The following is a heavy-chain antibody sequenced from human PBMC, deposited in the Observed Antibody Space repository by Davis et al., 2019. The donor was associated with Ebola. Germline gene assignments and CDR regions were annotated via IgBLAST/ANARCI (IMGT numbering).Heavy chain of an antibody. V-gene: IGHV3-53*01. CDR2: VFSGGTT. Sequence: PGGSLRFSCAASGFTVTANYMSWVRQPPGKGLEWVSSVFSGGTTYYADSVKGRVTITRDNSRNMVHLQMNSLRVEDTALYYCTKGRRGTYSASEYWGQGALVTVSS. CDR3: TKGRRGTYSASEY. D-gene: IGHD1-26*01. J-gene: IGHJ4*02. CDR1: GFTVTANY.